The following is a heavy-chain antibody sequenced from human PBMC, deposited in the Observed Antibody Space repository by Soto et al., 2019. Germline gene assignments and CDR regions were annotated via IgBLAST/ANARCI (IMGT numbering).Heavy chain of an antibody. CDR1: GYTLASHY. CDR2: INAGNGNT. Sequence: ASVKVSCKASGYTLASHYRHWVRQAPGKGLEWMGRINAGNGNTKYSQKFQGRVTITRDTSASTAYMELSSLRSEDTAVYYCARGFGWELPRDDAFDIWGQGTMVTVSS. CDR3: ARGFGWELPRDDAFDI. V-gene: IGHV1-3*01. J-gene: IGHJ3*02. D-gene: IGHD1-26*01.